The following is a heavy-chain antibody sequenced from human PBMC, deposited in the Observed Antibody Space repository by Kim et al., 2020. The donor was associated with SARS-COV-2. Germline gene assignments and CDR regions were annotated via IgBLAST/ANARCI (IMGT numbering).Heavy chain of an antibody. V-gene: IGHV4-34*01. Sequence: SETLSLTCAVYRGSFSGYYWSWIRQPPGKGLEWIGEINHSGNTNYNPSLKSRVTISVDTSKNQFSLRLSSVTAADSAVYYCARGGGIRFGDQRRSWFDPWGPGTLVTVSS. CDR3: ARGGGIRFGDQRRSWFDP. CDR2: INHSGNT. CDR1: RGSFSGYY. D-gene: IGHD3-10*01. J-gene: IGHJ5*02.